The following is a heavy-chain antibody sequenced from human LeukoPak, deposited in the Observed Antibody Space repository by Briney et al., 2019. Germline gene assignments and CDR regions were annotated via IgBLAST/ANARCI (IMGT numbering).Heavy chain of an antibody. CDR2: INAGNGNT. CDR3: ARGSSAAGRDYYYYYGMDV. V-gene: IGHV1-3*01. CDR1: GYTFTSYA. J-gene: IGHJ6*02. D-gene: IGHD6-13*01. Sequence: GASVKVSCKASGYTFTSYAMHWVRQAPGQRLEWMGWINAGNGNTKYSQKFQGRVTITRDTSASTAYMELSSLRSEDTAVYYHARGSSAAGRDYYYYYGMDVWGQGTTVTVSS.